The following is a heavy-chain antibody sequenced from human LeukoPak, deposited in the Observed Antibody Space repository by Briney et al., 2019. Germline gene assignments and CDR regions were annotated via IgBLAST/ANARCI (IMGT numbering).Heavy chain of an antibody. CDR3: ARDRGRRHYYGSGSYSYYYYYYGMDV. J-gene: IGHJ6*02. CDR1: GFTFSDYY. Sequence: GGSLRLSCAASGFTFSDYYMSWIRQAPGKGLEWVSYISSSGSTIYYADSVKGRFTISRDNAKNSLYLQMNSLRAEDTAVYYCARDRGRRHYYGSGSYSYYYYYYGMDVWGQGTTVTVS. V-gene: IGHV3-11*01. D-gene: IGHD3-10*01. CDR2: ISSSGSTI.